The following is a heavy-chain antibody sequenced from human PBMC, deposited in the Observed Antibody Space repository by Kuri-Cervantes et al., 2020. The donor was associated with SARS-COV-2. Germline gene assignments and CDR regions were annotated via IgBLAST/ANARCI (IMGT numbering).Heavy chain of an antibody. CDR1: GYTFTGYY. CDR2: YDPEEGES. V-gene: IGHV1-24*01. D-gene: IGHD3-22*01. CDR3: ARGPYYYDSSGYLVDYYMDV. J-gene: IGHJ6*03. Sequence: ASVKVSCKASGYTFTGYYMHWVRQAPGKGLEWMGGYDPEEGESIYAQKFQGRVTMTEDTSTETAYMVLSSLRSEDTAVYYCARGPYYYDSSGYLVDYYMDVWGKGTTVTVSS.